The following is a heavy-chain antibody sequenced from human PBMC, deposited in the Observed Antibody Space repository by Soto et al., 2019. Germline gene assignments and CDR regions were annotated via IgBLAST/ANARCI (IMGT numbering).Heavy chain of an antibody. J-gene: IGHJ6*02. CDR2: IYRSGST. CDR1: GGSINSHDHY. D-gene: IGHD1-26*01. V-gene: IGHV4-31*03. CDR3: ARDNGGELLKGSGIDV. Sequence: QVQLQGSGPGLVKPSQTLSLTCIVSGGSINSHDHYWSWIRQLPGKGLEWIGHIYRSGSTSYNPSLTSRLAISIDTCQDQFSLSLSSVTAAETAVYICARDNGGELLKGSGIDVWGQGTTVTVSS.